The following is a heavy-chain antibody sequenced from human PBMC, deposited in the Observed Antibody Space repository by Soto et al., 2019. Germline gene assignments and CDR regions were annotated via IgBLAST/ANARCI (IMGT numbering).Heavy chain of an antibody. Sequence: PSETLSLTCTVSGGSISSSSYYWGWIRQPPGKGLEWIGSIYYSGSTYYNPSLKSRVTISVDTSKNQFSLKLSPVTAADTAVYYFAIRFWLFLPYYFDSWGQGTLVTVPQ. CDR1: GGSISSSSYY. V-gene: IGHV4-39*01. J-gene: IGHJ4*02. D-gene: IGHD3-22*01. CDR2: IYYSGST. CDR3: AIRFWLFLPYYFDS.